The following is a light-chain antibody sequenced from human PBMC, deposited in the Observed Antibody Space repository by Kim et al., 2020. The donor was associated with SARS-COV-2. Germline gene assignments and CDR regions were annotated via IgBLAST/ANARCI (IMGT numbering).Light chain of an antibody. CDR3: HQYDTTPIT. CDR2: WAS. CDR1: QSVLYSSNNKNY. J-gene: IGKJ5*01. V-gene: IGKV4-1*01. Sequence: EIVMTQSPDSLAVSLGERATINCKSSQSVLYSSNNKNYLAWYQQKPGQPPKPLIYWASTRESGVPDRFSGSGSGTDFTLTISSLQAEDVAVYYCHQYDTTPITFGQGTRLEIK.